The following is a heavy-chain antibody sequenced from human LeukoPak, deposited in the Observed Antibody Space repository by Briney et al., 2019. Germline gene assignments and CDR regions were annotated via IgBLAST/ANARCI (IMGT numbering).Heavy chain of an antibody. Sequence: SVKDSCKASVGTFSSYAISWVRQAPGQGLEWMGRIIPILGIANYAQKFQGRVTITADKSTSTAYMELSSLRSEDTAVYYCARVYYYDSSGYYYFDYWGQGTLVTVSS. D-gene: IGHD3-22*01. CDR2: IIPILGIA. CDR1: VGTFSSYA. J-gene: IGHJ4*02. CDR3: ARVYYYDSSGYYYFDY. V-gene: IGHV1-69*04.